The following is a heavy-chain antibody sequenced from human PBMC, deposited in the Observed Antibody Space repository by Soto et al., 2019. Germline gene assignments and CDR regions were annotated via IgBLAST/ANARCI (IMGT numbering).Heavy chain of an antibody. J-gene: IGHJ4*02. Sequence: QVQLVESGGGLVKPGGSLRLSCASSGFTFSDHYMSWIRRSPGKGLEFLSYISPRTTYKNYADSVKGRFTISRDNAKNSLYLQLNSLRADDTAIYYCSRGGGGGLFDLWGQGTFVTVSS. CDR3: SRGGGGGLFDL. V-gene: IGHV3-11*06. CDR2: ISPRTTYK. CDR1: GFTFSDHY. D-gene: IGHD2-21*01.